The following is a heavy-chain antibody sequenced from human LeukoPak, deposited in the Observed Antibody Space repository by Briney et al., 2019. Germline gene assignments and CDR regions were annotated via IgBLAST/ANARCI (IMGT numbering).Heavy chain of an antibody. CDR3: ARHGDYGNYYYYGLDV. J-gene: IGHJ6*02. D-gene: IGHD4-17*01. CDR1: GGSTSSSDYY. V-gene: IGHV4-39*01. CDR2: IRYSGNT. Sequence: SETLSLTCTVSGGSTSSSDYYWGWIRQPPDEGLEWIASIRYSGNTYHNPSLKSRVAISVDTSKNQFSLKVSSVTAADTAVYYCARHGDYGNYYYYGLDVWGQGTTVTVSS.